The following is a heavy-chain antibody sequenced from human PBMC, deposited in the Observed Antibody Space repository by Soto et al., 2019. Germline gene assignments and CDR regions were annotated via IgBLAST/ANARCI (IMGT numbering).Heavy chain of an antibody. CDR2: ISYDGTKK. CDR1: GFTFSSYA. Sequence: QVQLVESGGGVVEPGRSLRLSCAASGFTFSSYAMHWVRQAPGKGLEWVAVISYDGTKKYYADSVKGRFNISSDNSKNPLYLQMNSLRAEDTGVYYCARDMGYYDSSGYYGAFDIWGQGTMVTVSS. D-gene: IGHD3-22*01. J-gene: IGHJ3*02. V-gene: IGHV3-30*04. CDR3: ARDMGYYDSSGYYGAFDI.